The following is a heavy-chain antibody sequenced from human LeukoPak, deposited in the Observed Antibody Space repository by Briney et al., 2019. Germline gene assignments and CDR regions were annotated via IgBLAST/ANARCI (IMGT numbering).Heavy chain of an antibody. J-gene: IGHJ3*02. V-gene: IGHV4-59*01. Sequence: PSETLSLTCTVSGGSISSYYWSWIRQPPGKGLEWIGYIYYSGSTNYNPSLKSRVTISVDTSKNQFSLKLSSVTAADTAVYYCARASGSYTSGAFDIWGQGTMVTVSS. CDR2: IYYSGST. CDR3: ARASGSYTSGAFDI. D-gene: IGHD1-26*01. CDR1: GGSISSYY.